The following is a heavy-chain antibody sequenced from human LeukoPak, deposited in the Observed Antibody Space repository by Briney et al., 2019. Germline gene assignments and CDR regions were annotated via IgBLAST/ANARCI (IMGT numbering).Heavy chain of an antibody. CDR2: INSDGSST. D-gene: IGHD5-12*01. CDR1: GFTFSSYW. CDR3: ARAVDYSGYVSYYYYYGMDV. Sequence: PPGGSLRLSCAASGFTFSSYWMHWVRQAPGKGLVWDSRINSDGSSTRYADSVKGRFTISRDNAKNTLYLQMNSLRAEDTAVYYCARAVDYSGYVSYYYYYGMDVWGQGTTVTVSS. V-gene: IGHV3-74*01. J-gene: IGHJ6*02.